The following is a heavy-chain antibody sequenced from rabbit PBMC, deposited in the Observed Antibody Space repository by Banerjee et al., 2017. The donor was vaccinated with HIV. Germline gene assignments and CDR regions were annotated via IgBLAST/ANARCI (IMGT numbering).Heavy chain of an antibody. CDR3: ARGWITMTMNL. V-gene: IGHV1S7*01. D-gene: IGHD2-1*01. CDR1: GFDFSSYY. CDR2: IDPVFGGI. J-gene: IGHJ4*01. Sequence: QLKESGGGLVQPGGSLTLSCKASGFDFSSYYMSWVRQAPGKGLEWIGYIDPVFGGIYYARWVNGRFTISSHNAQNTLYLQLNSLTAADTATYFCARGWITMTMNLWGQGTLVTVS.